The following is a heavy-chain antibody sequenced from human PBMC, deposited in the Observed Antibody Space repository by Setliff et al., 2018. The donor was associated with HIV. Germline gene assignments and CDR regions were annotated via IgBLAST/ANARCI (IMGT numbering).Heavy chain of an antibody. Sequence: GASVKVSCKASGYTFTDYAIYWMRQAPGQRLEWLGWINAGNGNTEYSQNFQGRVTISRDTSASTAYMELSSLRSEDMAVYYCARDSAIVTTIIDHYYGMDVWGQGTTVTVSS. V-gene: IGHV1-3*01. CDR2: INAGNGNT. CDR1: GYTFTDYA. CDR3: ARDSAIVTTIIDHYYGMDV. D-gene: IGHD5-12*01. J-gene: IGHJ6*02.